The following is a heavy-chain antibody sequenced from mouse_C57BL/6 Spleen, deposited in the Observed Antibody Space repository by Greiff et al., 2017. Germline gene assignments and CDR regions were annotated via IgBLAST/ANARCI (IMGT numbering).Heavy chain of an antibody. J-gene: IGHJ2*01. V-gene: IGHV5-6*02. CDR3: ARQLGEGYYFDY. Sequence: DVKLVESGGDLVKPGGSLKLSCAASGFTFSSYGMSWVRQTPDKRLEWVATISSGGSYTYYPDSVKGRFTISRDNAKNTLYLQMSSLKSEDTAMYYCARQLGEGYYFDYWGQGTTLTVSS. CDR2: ISSGGSYT. D-gene: IGHD4-1*01. CDR1: GFTFSSYG.